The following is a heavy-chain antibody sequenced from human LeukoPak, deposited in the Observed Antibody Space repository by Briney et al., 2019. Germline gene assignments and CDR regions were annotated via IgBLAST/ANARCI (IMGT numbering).Heavy chain of an antibody. D-gene: IGHD3-22*01. J-gene: IGHJ4*02. CDR1: GYTLTELS. Sequence: ASVKVSCKVSGYTLTELSMHWVRQAPGKGLEWMGGFDPEDGETIYAQKFQGRVTMTEDTSTDTAYMELSSLRSEDTAVYYCATDYYYDSSGSYYTVDYWGQGTLVTVSS. CDR3: ATDYYYDSSGSYYTVDY. CDR2: FDPEDGET. V-gene: IGHV1-24*01.